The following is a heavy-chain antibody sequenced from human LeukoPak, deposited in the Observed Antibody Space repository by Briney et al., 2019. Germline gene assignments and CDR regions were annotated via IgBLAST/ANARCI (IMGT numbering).Heavy chain of an antibody. Sequence: GALRLSCTASGFTFSNYGMHWVRQAPGKGLEWVAVMWVWNDGSNEYHADSVKGRFTIARDNSKNTLYLQMVSLRAEDTADYYCARDRFPHDDAHYGMDVWGQGTTVTVSS. CDR2: MWVWNDGSNE. D-gene: IGHD3-16*01. J-gene: IGHJ6*02. CDR3: ARDRFPHDDAHYGMDV. CDR1: GFTFSNYG. V-gene: IGHV3-33*01.